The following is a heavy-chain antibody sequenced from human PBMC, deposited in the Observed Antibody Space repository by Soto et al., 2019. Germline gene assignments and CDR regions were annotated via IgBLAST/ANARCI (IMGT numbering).Heavy chain of an antibody. J-gene: IGHJ4*02. CDR3: ARDNGYSYGYTLDH. Sequence: SETLSLTCTVSGGSISSSHYFWGWIRQPPGKGLEWIGYIYYSGSTNYNPSLKSRVTISVDTSKNQFSLKLSSVTAADTAVYYCARDNGYSYGYTLDHWGQGTLVTVSS. CDR1: GGSISSSHYF. V-gene: IGHV4-61*01. D-gene: IGHD5-18*01. CDR2: IYYSGST.